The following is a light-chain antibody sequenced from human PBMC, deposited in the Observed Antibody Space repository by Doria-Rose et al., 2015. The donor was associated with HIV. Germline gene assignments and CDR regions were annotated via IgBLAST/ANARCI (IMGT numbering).Light chain of an antibody. CDR1: SSDVGYYKY. CDR3: SSYTSGTSFV. CDR2: DVT. V-gene: IGLV2-14*03. J-gene: IGLJ2*01. Sequence: SITISCTGASSDVGYYKYVSWYQQYPGKAHKLIISDVTKRPSGVSDRFSGSKSGNTAPLTISGLQAEDEAEYFCSSYTSGTSFVFGGGTKLTV.